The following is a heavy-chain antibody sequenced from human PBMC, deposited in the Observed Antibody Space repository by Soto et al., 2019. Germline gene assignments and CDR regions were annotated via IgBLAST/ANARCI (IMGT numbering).Heavy chain of an antibody. CDR2: IHYSGSI. D-gene: IGHD2-21*01. J-gene: IGHJ5*02. V-gene: IGHV4-59*12. CDR1: GGSINNYY. Sequence: PSETLSLTCTVSGGSINNYYWSWIRQSPGKGLEWIGYIHYSGSISYNPSLKSRVTISVDTFNRQFSLNMISVTAADTAVYYCAREGVYSGWFDPWGQGALVTV. CDR3: AREGVYSGWFDP.